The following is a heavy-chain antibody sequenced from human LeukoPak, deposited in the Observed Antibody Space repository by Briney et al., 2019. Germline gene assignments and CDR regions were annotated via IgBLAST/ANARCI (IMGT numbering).Heavy chain of an antibody. CDR2: ISGGSTAI. D-gene: IGHD5-18*01. CDR3: ARTRGYNYGYSDD. CDR1: GFTFSSYN. J-gene: IGHJ4*02. Sequence: PGGSLRLSCAASGFTFSSYNMNWVRQAPGKGLEWVSYISGGSTAIDYADSVKGRFTISRDNAKNSLYLQMNSLRGEDTAVYYCARTRGYNYGYSDDWGQGTLVTVSS. V-gene: IGHV3-48*01.